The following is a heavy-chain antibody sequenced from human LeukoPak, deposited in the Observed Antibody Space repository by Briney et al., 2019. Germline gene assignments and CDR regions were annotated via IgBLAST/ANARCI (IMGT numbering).Heavy chain of an antibody. J-gene: IGHJ4*02. D-gene: IGHD6-19*01. CDR2: ISWNSGSI. Sequence: SLRLSCAASGFTFDDYAMHWVRQAPGKGLEWVSGISWNSGSIGYADSVKGRFTISRDNAKNSLYLQMNSLRAEDTALYYCAKDMWSIAVAGMTLDYWGQGTLVTVSS. V-gene: IGHV3-9*01. CDR1: GFTFDDYA. CDR3: AKDMWSIAVAGMTLDY.